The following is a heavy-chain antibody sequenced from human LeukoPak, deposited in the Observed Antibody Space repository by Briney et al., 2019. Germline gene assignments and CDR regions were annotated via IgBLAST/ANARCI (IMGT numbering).Heavy chain of an antibody. CDR3: ARERNTSSWGSFED. D-gene: IGHD6-13*01. V-gene: IGHV3-9*01. CDR1: GVTFDDFA. Sequence: GRSLRLSCAASGVTFDDFAMHWVRRAPGKGLEWGSGISSNSDSIGYADSVKGRFTISRDNARNSLYLQMNSLSVRDTAFSSCARERNTSSWGSFEDWGQGTLVTVSS. J-gene: IGHJ4*02. CDR2: ISSNSDSI.